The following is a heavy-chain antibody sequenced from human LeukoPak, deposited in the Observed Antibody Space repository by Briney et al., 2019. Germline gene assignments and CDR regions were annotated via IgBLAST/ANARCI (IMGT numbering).Heavy chain of an antibody. CDR2: ISWDGGST. CDR1: GFTFDDYA. Sequence: GGSLRLSCAASGFTFDDYAMHWVRQAPGKGLEWVSLISWDGGSTYYADSVKGQFTISRDNSKNSLYLQMNSLRAEDTALYYCAKDGVVVVPAAIGYYYYYYMDVWGKGTTVTVSS. J-gene: IGHJ6*03. V-gene: IGHV3-43D*04. CDR3: AKDGVVVVPAAIGYYYYYYMDV. D-gene: IGHD2-2*02.